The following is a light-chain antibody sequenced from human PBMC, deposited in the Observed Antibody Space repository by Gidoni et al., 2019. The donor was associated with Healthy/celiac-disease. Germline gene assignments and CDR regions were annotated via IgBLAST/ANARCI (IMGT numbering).Light chain of an antibody. CDR2: DAS. J-gene: IGKJ3*01. V-gene: IGKV3-11*01. Sequence: EIVLTQSPATLSLSPGERATLSCRASQSVSSYLAWYQQKHGQAPRLLIYDASNRATGSPARFSGSGSGTDFTLTISSLEPEDFAVYYCQQRSNWPPVFTFGPGTKVDIK. CDR1: QSVSSY. CDR3: QQRSNWPPVFT.